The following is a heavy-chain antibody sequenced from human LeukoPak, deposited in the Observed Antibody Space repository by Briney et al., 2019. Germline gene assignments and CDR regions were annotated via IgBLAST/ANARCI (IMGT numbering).Heavy chain of an antibody. D-gene: IGHD6-13*01. J-gene: IGHJ1*01. V-gene: IGHV3-30*03. CDR1: GFTFSSHG. Sequence: GGSLRLSCAASGFTFSSHGMHWARQAPGKGLEWVAVISYDGNNQYYADSVKGRFTISRDNSKDTLYLQMSSLRAEDTAMYYCASSEKQQVVRMCFQHWGQGTLVTVSS. CDR2: ISYDGNNQ. CDR3: ASSEKQQVVRMCFQH.